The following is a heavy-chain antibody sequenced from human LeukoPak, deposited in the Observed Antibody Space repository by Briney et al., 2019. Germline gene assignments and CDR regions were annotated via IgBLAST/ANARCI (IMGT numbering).Heavy chain of an antibody. J-gene: IGHJ4*02. D-gene: IGHD3-9*01. Sequence: PSETLSLTCTVSGGSISSSSYYWGWIRQPPGKGLEWIGSIYYSGSTYYNLSLKSRVTISVDTSKNQFSLKLSSVTAADTAVYYCARLGGYFDWNFDYWGQGTLVTVSS. CDR1: GGSISSSSYY. CDR3: ARLGGYFDWNFDY. V-gene: IGHV4-39*01. CDR2: IYYSGST.